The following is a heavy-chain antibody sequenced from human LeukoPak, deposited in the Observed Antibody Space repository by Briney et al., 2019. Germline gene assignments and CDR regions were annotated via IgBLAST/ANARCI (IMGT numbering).Heavy chain of an antibody. CDR1: SGSISSYY. V-gene: IGHV4-59*08. CDR3: ASYSVLHPFDY. Sequence: SETLSLTCTVSSGSISSYYWSWIRQPPGKGLEWIGYIYYSGSTNYNPSLKSRVTISVDTSKNQFSLKLSSVTAADTAVYYCASYSVLHPFDYWGQGTLVTVSS. J-gene: IGHJ4*02. CDR2: IYYSGST. D-gene: IGHD2-15*01.